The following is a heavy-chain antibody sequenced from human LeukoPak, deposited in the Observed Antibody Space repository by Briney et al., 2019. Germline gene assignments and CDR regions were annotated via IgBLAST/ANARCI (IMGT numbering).Heavy chain of an antibody. V-gene: IGHV4-59*01. J-gene: IGHJ4*02. CDR2: IYYSGST. Sequence: PSETLSLTCTVSGGSISSYYWSWIRQPPGKGLEWIGYIYYSGSTNYNPSLKSRVTISVDTSKNQFSLKLSSVAAADTAVYYCARDSPDNYYDSSGYFDYWGQGTLVTVSS. D-gene: IGHD3-22*01. CDR1: GGSISSYY. CDR3: ARDSPDNYYDSSGYFDY.